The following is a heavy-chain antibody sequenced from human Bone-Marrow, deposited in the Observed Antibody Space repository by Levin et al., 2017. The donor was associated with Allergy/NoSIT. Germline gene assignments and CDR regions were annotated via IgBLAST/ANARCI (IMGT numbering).Heavy chain of an antibody. J-gene: IGHJ4*02. V-gene: IGHV4-39*01. Sequence: SSETLSLTCTVSGGSISSSSYYWGWIRQPPGKGLEWIGSIYYSGSTYYNPSLKSRVTISVDTSKNQFSLKLSSVTAADTAVYYCARGVVVAAKLEFDYWGQGTLVTVSS. CDR3: ARGVVVAAKLEFDY. CDR1: GGSISSSSYY. D-gene: IGHD2-15*01. CDR2: IYYSGST.